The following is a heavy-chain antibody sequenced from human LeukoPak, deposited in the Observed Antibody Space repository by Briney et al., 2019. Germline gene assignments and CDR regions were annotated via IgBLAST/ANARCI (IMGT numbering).Heavy chain of an antibody. CDR2: ITSDSTYM. CDR1: GFSFSTYN. V-gene: IGHV3-21*01. J-gene: IGHJ4*02. D-gene: IGHD4-17*01. CDR3: ARETQPTAGDY. Sequence: GGSLRLSCAASGFSFSTYNMNWVRQAPGKGLEWISSITSDSTYMYYADSVKGRFTISRDNAKNSLYLQMNSLRAEDTAVYYCARETQPTAGDYWGQGTLVTVSS.